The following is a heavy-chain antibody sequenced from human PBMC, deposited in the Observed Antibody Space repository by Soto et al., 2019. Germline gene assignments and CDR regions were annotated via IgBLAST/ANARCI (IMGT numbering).Heavy chain of an antibody. Sequence: ASVKVSCKVSGYTLTELSMHWVRQAPGKGLEWMGGFDPEDGETIYAQKFQGRVTISRDNSKNTLYLQMNSLRAEDTAVYYCAREGGITIFGGVGVYGMDVWGQGTTVTVS. CDR3: AREGGITIFGGVGVYGMDV. CDR1: GYTLTELS. J-gene: IGHJ6*02. CDR2: FDPEDGET. V-gene: IGHV1-24*01. D-gene: IGHD3-3*01.